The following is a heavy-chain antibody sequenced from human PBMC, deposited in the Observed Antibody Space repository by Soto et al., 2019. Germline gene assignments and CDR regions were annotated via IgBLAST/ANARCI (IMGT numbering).Heavy chain of an antibody. Sequence: EVQLLESGGGLVQPGGSLRLSCAASGFTFISYAMSWVRQAPGKGREWVSAISGSGGSTYYADSVKGRFTISRDNSKNTLYLQMNSLRAEDTAVYYCAKTLTFGVVISYYFDYWGQGTLVTVSS. J-gene: IGHJ4*02. CDR2: ISGSGGST. D-gene: IGHD3-3*01. CDR3: AKTLTFGVVISYYFDY. CDR1: GFTFISYA. V-gene: IGHV3-23*01.